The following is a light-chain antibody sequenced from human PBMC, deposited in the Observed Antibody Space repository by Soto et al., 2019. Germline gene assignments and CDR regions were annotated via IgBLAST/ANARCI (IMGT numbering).Light chain of an antibody. CDR2: DAS. J-gene: IGKJ3*01. V-gene: IGKV3-11*01. Sequence: EIVLTQSPATLSLSPGETATLSCRASQSVSTYVAWYQQRPGQAPRLLIYDASHRATGTPARFSGSGSMTDFTLTISSIEPEDVAVYYCQHRRNTFTFGPGTKVEIK. CDR1: QSVSTY. CDR3: QHRRNTFT.